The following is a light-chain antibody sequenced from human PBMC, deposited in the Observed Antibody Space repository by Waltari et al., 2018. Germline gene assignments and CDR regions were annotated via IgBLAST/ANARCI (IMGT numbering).Light chain of an antibody. CDR2: AAS. J-gene: IGKJ1*01. CDR3: QQYNNWPRT. CDR1: QSVSTN. Sequence: EIVMTQSPATLSVSPGERATLSCRASQSVSTNLAWYQQKPGQAPRLLIYAASTRPTRGPARFSGSGSGTEFTLTISNLQSEDLAVYYCQQYNNWPRTFGQGTKVETK. V-gene: IGKV3-15*01.